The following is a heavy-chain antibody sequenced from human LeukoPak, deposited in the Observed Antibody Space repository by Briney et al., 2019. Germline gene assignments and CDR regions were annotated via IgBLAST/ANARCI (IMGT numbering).Heavy chain of an antibody. D-gene: IGHD3-9*01. J-gene: IGHJ6*03. V-gene: IGHV1-8*03. CDR3: ARSGRYSHYYMDV. CDR2: MNPNSGNT. Sequence: GASVKVSCKASGYTFASCNINWVRLAPGQGREWMGWMNPNSGNTGYAQKFQGRVTITRNTSISTAYMELSSLRSEDTAVYYCARSGRYSHYYMDVWGKGTTVTVSS. CDR1: GYTFASCN.